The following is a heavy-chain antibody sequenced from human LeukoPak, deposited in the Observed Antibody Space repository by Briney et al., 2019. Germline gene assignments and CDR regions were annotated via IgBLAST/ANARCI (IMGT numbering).Heavy chain of an antibody. J-gene: IGHJ4*02. V-gene: IGHV7-4-1*02. D-gene: IGHD6-19*01. CDR2: INTNTGDP. CDR1: GYTFTSSA. Sequence: ASVKVSCKASGYTFTSSALNWVRQAPGQGLEWMGWINTNTGDPTYAQGFTGRFVFSLDTSVSTAYLHISSLKAEDTAVYYCATDLKKGDSGCFDYWGQGTLVTVSS. CDR3: ATDLKKGDSGCFDY.